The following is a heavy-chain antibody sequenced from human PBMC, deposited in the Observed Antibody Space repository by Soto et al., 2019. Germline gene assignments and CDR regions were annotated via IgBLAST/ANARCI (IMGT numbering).Heavy chain of an antibody. V-gene: IGHV4-4*02. CDR3: ARDRGEGSSYYISDYYGMDV. CDR2: IYHSGST. D-gene: IGHD3-3*01. Sequence: QVQLQESGPGLVKPSGTLSLTCAVSVGSISSSHWWSWVRQPPGKGLEWIGEIYHSGSTNYNPYHKSLVTRSVDKSRTQFSLQLSSVTAASTAVDYCARDRGEGSSYYISDYYGMDVWGQGTTVNVSS. J-gene: IGHJ6*02. CDR1: VGSISSSHW.